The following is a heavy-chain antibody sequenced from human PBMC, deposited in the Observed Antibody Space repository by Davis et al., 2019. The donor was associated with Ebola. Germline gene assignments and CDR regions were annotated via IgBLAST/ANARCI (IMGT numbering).Heavy chain of an antibody. Sequence: PGGSLRLSCAASGFTFSNAWMSWVRQAPGKGLEWVGRIKSKTDGGTTDYAAPVKGRFTISRDDSKNTLYLQMNSLKTEDTAVYYCARETRRITIFGVVTRGQGTLVTVSS. CDR1: GFTFSNAW. D-gene: IGHD3-3*01. J-gene: IGHJ4*02. CDR3: ARETRRITIFGVVT. V-gene: IGHV3-15*01. CDR2: IKSKTDGGTT.